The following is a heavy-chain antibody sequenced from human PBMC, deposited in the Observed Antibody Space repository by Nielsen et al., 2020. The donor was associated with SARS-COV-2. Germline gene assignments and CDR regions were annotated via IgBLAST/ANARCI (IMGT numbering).Heavy chain of an antibody. V-gene: IGHV1-2*06. CDR1: GYTFTAYY. Sequence: ASVKVSCKASGYTFTAYYLHWVRQAPGQGLEWMGRIDPNSGGTNYAQKFQGRVTMTRDTSISTAYMELSRLRSDDTAVYYCARQVGYCSSTSCLYYYYYGMDVWGQGTTVTVSS. J-gene: IGHJ6*02. CDR3: ARQVGYCSSTSCLYYYYYGMDV. CDR2: IDPNSGGT. D-gene: IGHD2-2*01.